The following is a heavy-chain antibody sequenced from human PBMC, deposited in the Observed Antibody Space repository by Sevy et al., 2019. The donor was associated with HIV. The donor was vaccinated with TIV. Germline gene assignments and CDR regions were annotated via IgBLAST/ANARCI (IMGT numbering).Heavy chain of an antibody. CDR1: GYTFTGYY. Sequence: ASVKVSCKASGYTFTGYYMHWVRQAPGQGLEWMEWINPNSGGTNYAQKFQGRVTMTRDTSISTAYMELSRLRSDDTAVYYCAREGYYYDSSGYHYYYFDYWGQGTLVTVSS. J-gene: IGHJ4*02. CDR3: AREGYYYDSSGYHYYYFDY. V-gene: IGHV1-2*02. D-gene: IGHD3-22*01. CDR2: INPNSGGT.